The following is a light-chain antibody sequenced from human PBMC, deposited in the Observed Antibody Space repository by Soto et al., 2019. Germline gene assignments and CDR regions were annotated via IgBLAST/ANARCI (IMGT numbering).Light chain of an antibody. V-gene: IGKV3-15*01. J-gene: IGKJ3*01. CDR2: GAS. CDR1: QSVSSN. CDR3: QQYNNWPSLFT. Sequence: EIVMTQSPATLSVYPGERATLSCRASQSVSSNLAWYQQKPGQAPRLLIYGASTRATGIPARFSGSGSGTEFTLTISSLQSEDFAVYYCQQYNNWPSLFTFGPGTKVDIK.